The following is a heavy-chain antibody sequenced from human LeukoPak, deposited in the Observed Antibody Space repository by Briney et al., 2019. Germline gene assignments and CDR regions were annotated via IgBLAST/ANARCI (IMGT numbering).Heavy chain of an antibody. V-gene: IGHV4-39*07. D-gene: IGHD1-1*01. J-gene: IGHJ5*02. CDR2: IYNTGST. CDR1: GGSISSSTYY. CDR3: AKVRPAGTPGDP. Sequence: SETLSLTCTVSGGSISSSTYYWGWIRQSPGKGLEWIGSIYNTGSTHYNPSLKSRVTLSVDTSKKQFSLDLRSMTAADTAVYYCAKVRPAGTPGDPWGQGILDIVSS.